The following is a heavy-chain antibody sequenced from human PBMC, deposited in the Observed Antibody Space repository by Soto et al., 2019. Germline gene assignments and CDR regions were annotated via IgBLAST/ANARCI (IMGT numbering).Heavy chain of an antibody. D-gene: IGHD3-22*01. CDR2: IIPVFGLV. V-gene: IGHV1-69*01. CDR1: GGTPSNSA. CDR3: AGGRIVVVGSRAYYGMDV. J-gene: IGHJ6*02. Sequence: QVHLLLQSGAEVKKPGSSVKVSCKASGGTPSNSAISWVRQAPGQGLEWMGGIIPVFGLVKYAQNFQGRVTITADESTNTAYMELSRLRPEDKAVDDCAGGRIVVVGSRAYYGMDVWGQGNTVTVSS.